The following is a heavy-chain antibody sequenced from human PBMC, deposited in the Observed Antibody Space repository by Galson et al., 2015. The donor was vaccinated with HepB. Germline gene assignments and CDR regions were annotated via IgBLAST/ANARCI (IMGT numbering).Heavy chain of an antibody. Sequence: SVKGEGKASGYTFSSYSITWVRQAPGQGLEWMGWISAYNRKTSYSQRLQGRLTMTTDTSTSTAYMELKRLRSDDTAVYYCARGAVVVGVAATQNNWFDPWGQGTLVTVSS. J-gene: IGHJ5*02. D-gene: IGHD2-15*01. CDR2: ISAYNRKT. V-gene: IGHV1-18*01. CDR3: ARGAVVVGVAATQNNWFDP. CDR1: GYTFSSYS.